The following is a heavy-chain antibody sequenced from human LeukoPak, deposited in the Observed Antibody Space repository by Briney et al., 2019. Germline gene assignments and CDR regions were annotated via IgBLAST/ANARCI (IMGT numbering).Heavy chain of an antibody. J-gene: IGHJ4*02. CDR3: ATSRGSPWDYFDH. Sequence: SVKVSCKASGGTFSSYAISWVRQAPGQGLEWMGGIIPIFGTANYAQKFQGRVTITADESTSTAYMELSSLRSEDTAVYYCATSRGSPWDYFDHWGQGTLVTVSS. V-gene: IGHV1-69*01. CDR2: IIPIFGTA. CDR1: GGTFSSYA. D-gene: IGHD6-25*01.